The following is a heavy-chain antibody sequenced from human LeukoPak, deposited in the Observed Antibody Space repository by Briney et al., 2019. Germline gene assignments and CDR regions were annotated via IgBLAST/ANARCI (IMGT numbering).Heavy chain of an antibody. CDR2: IYSGGST. CDR3: ARGETLVIYYYYYMDV. D-gene: IGHD3-9*01. V-gene: IGHV3-66*01. J-gene: IGHJ6*03. Sequence: GGSLRLSCAASGFTVSNNYMRWVRQAPGKGLEWVSLIYSGGSTYYADSVKGRFIISRDNSKNTLYLQMNSLRAEDTAVYYCARGETLVIYYYYYMDVWGKGTTVTVSS. CDR1: GFTVSNNY.